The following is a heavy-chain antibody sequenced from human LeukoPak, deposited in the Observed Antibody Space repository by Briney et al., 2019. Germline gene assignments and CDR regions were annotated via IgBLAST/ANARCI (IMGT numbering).Heavy chain of an antibody. CDR2: ISYDGSDK. J-gene: IGHJ6*02. Sequence: PGRSLRLSCAASGFTFSSYAMHWVRQAPGKGLEWVAVISYDGSDKYYADSVKGRFTISRDNSKNTLYLQMNSLRAEDTAVYYCARDSQTIQLWLLAYYYGMDVWGQGTTVTVSS. CDR1: GFTFSSYA. CDR3: ARDSQTIQLWLLAYYYGMDV. V-gene: IGHV3-30*04. D-gene: IGHD5-18*01.